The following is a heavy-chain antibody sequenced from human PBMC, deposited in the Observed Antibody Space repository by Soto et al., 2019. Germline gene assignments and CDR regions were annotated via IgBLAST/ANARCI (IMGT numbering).Heavy chain of an antibody. D-gene: IGHD6-19*01. CDR1: GYTFTSYY. CDR2: INPSGGST. J-gene: IGHJ4*02. CDR3: ARVYGDSSGRHYFDY. Sequence: QVQLVQSGAEVKKPGASVKVSCKASGYTFTSYYMHWVRQAPGQGLEWMGIINPSGGSTSYAQKFQGRVTMTRDTSTSTVYMELSSLRSEDTAVYYSARVYGDSSGRHYFDYWGQGTLVTVSS. V-gene: IGHV1-46*01.